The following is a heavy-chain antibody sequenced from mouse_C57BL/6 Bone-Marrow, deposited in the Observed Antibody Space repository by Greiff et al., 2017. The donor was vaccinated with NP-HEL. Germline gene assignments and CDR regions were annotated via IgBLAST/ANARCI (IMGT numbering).Heavy chain of an antibody. Sequence: EVKLMESGGGLVKPGGSLKLSCAASGFTFSDYGMHWVRQAPEKGLEWVAYISSGSSTIYYADTVKGRFTISRDNAKNTLFLQMTSLRSEDTAMYYCAGLRQYYFDYWGQGTTLTVSS. CDR1: GFTFSDYG. CDR3: AGLRQYYFDY. D-gene: IGHD2-4*01. CDR2: ISSGSSTI. J-gene: IGHJ2*01. V-gene: IGHV5-17*01.